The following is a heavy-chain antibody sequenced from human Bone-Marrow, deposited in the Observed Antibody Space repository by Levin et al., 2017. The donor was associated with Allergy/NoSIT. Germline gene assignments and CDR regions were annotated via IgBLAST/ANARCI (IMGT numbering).Heavy chain of an antibody. Sequence: LSLTCATSGFTFSKGYMSWVRQPPGRGLEWVANINQDGSVKYYVDSVKGRYTISRDNAEKSLYLQMNSLRAEDTAVYYCARGDTGDWLFGGQGTVVTVSS. V-gene: IGHV3-7*01. CDR2: INQDGSVK. D-gene: IGHD2-21*02. CDR3: ARGDTGDWLF. CDR1: GFTFSKGY. J-gene: IGHJ4*02.